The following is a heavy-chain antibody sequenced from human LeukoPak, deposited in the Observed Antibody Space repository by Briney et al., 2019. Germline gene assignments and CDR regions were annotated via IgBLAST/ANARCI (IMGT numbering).Heavy chain of an antibody. J-gene: IGHJ4*02. CDR1: GFTVSNNY. D-gene: IGHD4-17*01. V-gene: IGHV3-30*18. CDR2: ISYDGSNK. CDR3: AKDNYGDYGSPVDY. Sequence: PGGSLRLSCAASGFTVSNNYITWIRQAPGKGLEWVAVISYDGSNKYYADSVKGRFTISRDNSKNTLYLQMNSLRAEDTAVYYCAKDNYGDYGSPVDYWGQGTLVTVSS.